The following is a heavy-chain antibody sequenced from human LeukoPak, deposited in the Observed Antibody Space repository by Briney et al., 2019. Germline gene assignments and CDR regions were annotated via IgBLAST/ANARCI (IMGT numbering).Heavy chain of an antibody. CDR2: ISSSSSYI. CDR1: GFTFSSYS. Sequence: GGSLRLSCAASGFTFSSYSMNWVRQAPGKGLEWVSSISSSSSYIYYADSVKGRFTISRDNAKNSLYLQMNSLRAEDTAVYYCARGDRQLVAHFDYRGQGTLVTVSS. V-gene: IGHV3-21*01. D-gene: IGHD6-6*01. CDR3: ARGDRQLVAHFDY. J-gene: IGHJ4*02.